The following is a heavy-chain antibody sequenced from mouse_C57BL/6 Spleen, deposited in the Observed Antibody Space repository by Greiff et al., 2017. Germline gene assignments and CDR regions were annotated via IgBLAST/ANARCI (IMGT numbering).Heavy chain of an antibody. CDR2: IYPGNGDT. CDR1: GYTFTHYN. D-gene: IGHD1-1*02. CDR3: ARDGVGTYIDV. V-gene: IGHV1-12*01. Sequence: QSGAELVRPGASVKMSCKASGYTFTHYNIHWVKQTPRQGLEWIGTIYPGNGDTSYNQKFKGKATLTVDKSSSTAYIQLSSLTSEDSAVYFCARDGVGTYIDVWGTGTTVTVSS. J-gene: IGHJ1*03.